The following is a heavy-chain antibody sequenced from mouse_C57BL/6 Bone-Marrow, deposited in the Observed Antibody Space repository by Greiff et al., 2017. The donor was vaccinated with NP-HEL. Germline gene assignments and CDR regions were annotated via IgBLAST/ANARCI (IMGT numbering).Heavy chain of an antibody. Sequence: EVKLVESGGGLVQPGGSLKLSCAASGFTFSDYYMYWVRQTPEKRLEWVAYISNGGGSTYYPDTVKGRFTISRDNAKNTLYLQMSRLKSEDTAMYYCARQDTTVVEGAWFAYWGQGTLVTVSA. J-gene: IGHJ3*01. V-gene: IGHV5-12*01. CDR3: ARQDTTVVEGAWFAY. CDR2: ISNGGGST. D-gene: IGHD1-1*01. CDR1: GFTFSDYY.